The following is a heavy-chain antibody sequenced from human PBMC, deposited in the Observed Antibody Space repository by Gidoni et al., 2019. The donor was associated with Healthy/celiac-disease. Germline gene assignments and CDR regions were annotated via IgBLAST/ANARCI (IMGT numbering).Heavy chain of an antibody. Sequence: QVQLQQWGAGLLKPSETLSLTCAVYGGSFSGYYWSWIRQPPGKGLEWIGEINHSGSTNYNPSLKSRVTISVDTSKNQFSLKLSSVTAADTAVYYCARGVNGGFDYWGQGTLVTVSS. D-gene: IGHD3-16*01. V-gene: IGHV4-34*01. CDR3: ARGVNGGFDY. CDR2: INHSGST. J-gene: IGHJ4*02. CDR1: GGSFSGYY.